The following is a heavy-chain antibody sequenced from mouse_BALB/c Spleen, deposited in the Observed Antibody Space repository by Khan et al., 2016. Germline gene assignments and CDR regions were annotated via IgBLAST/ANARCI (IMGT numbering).Heavy chain of an antibody. CDR2: INPSSGYT. J-gene: IGHJ4*01. CDR3: ARSRYRYPYAMEY. CDR1: GYTFTSYT. Sequence: QVQLQQSGAELARPGASVKMSCKASGYTFTSYTMHWVKQRPGQGLEWIGYINPSSGYTNYNQKFKDKATLTADKSSSTAYMQLSSLTSEDSVVYYCARSRYRYPYAMEYWGQGTSVTVSS. V-gene: IGHV1-4*01. D-gene: IGHD2-14*01.